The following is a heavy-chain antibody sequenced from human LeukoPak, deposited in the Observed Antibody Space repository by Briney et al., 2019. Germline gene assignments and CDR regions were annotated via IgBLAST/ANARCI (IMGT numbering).Heavy chain of an antibody. V-gene: IGHV1-69*13. D-gene: IGHD2-2*01. CDR1: GGTFSSYA. J-gene: IGHJ6*03. Sequence: SVKVSCKTSGGTFSSYAISWVRQAPGQGLEWMGGIIPIFGTANYAQKFQGRVTITADESTSTAYMELSSLRSEDTAVYYCARAQSLLCSSTSCYLYYYYMDVWGKGTTVTVSS. CDR3: ARAQSLLCSSTSCYLYYYYMDV. CDR2: IIPIFGTA.